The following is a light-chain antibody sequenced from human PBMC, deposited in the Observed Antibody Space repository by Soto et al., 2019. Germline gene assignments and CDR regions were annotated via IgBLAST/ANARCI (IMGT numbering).Light chain of an antibody. CDR1: RDVYINA. CDR2: GAS. CDR3: QQYGASPFT. J-gene: IGKJ3*01. V-gene: IGKV3-20*01. Sequence: VVLTQSPATLSLSPGEPATLSCRASRDVYINALAWYQQKPGRTPTLLIYGASTRATGIPDRFSATGSGTEFSLTSSSVEPEDFAVYSCQQYGASPFTFGPGTRVEI.